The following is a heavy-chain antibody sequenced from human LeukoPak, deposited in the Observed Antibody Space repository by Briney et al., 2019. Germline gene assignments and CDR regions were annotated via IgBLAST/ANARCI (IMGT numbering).Heavy chain of an antibody. V-gene: IGHV1-18*01. CDR3: ARDREDVYDFWSGYYLPPYYYYYGMDV. D-gene: IGHD3-3*01. Sequence: ASVKVSCTASGYTFTSYGISWVRQAPGQGLEWMGWISAYNGNTNYAQTLQGRVTMTTDTSTSTAYMELRSLRSDDTAVYYCARDREDVYDFWSGYYLPPYYYYYGMDVWGQGTTVTVSS. CDR1: GYTFTSYG. J-gene: IGHJ6*02. CDR2: ISAYNGNT.